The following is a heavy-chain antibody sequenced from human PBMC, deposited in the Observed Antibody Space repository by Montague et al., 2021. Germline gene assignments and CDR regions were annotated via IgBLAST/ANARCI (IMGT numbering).Heavy chain of an antibody. CDR1: GGSISSGGFD. CDR3: ARSGGYCSGGRCDTFDY. CDR2: IYDSGST. J-gene: IGHJ4*02. D-gene: IGHD2-15*01. V-gene: IGHV4-31*03. Sequence: TLSLTCSVSGGSISSGGFDWSWIRQHPGKGPEWIGSIYDSGSTNYNPSLKSRLTLSRDTSKNQVSLRLTSVTAAETAAYYCARSGGYCSGGRCDTFDYWGQGTLVTVSS.